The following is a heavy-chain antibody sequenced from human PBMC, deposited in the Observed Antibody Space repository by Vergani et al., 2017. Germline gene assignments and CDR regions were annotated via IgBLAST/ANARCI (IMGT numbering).Heavy chain of an antibody. CDR3: ARERNAYYDFWSGYYTQYYFDY. CDR2: ISSDGGST. D-gene: IGHD3-3*01. V-gene: IGHV3-23*01. J-gene: IGHJ4*02. Sequence: EVQLLESGGGLVQPGGSLRLSCAASGFTFSTYAMTWVRQAPGKGLEWVSTISSDGGSTYYADSVKGRFTISRDNAKNSMYLQMNSLRAEDTALYYCARERNAYYDFWSGYYTQYYFDYWGQGTLVTVSS. CDR1: GFTFSTYA.